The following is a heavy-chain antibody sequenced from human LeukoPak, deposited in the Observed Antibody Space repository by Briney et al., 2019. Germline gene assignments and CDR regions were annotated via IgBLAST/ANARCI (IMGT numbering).Heavy chain of an antibody. CDR2: ISYDGSKK. V-gene: IGHV3-30-3*01. CDR3: ARDTCPRSRECHIDS. J-gene: IGHJ4*02. D-gene: IGHD3-10*01. CDR1: GFTFSTYA. Sequence: GGSLRLSCAASGFTFSTYAMHWVRQAPGKGLEWVALISYDGSKKYYADSVKGRFTISRDNPKNTLYLQMNSLRAEDTAVYYCARDTCPRSRECHIDSWGQGTLVTVSS.